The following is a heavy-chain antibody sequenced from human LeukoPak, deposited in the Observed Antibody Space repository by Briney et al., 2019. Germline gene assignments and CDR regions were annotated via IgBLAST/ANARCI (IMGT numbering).Heavy chain of an antibody. D-gene: IGHD2-2*01. J-gene: IGHJ6*03. CDR1: GFTFSSYS. V-gene: IGHV3-48*01. CDR2: ISSSSSTI. CDR3: ARGLLFPAATGPFGVRSYYYYMDV. Sequence: PGGSLRLSCAASGFTFSSYSMNWVRQAPGKGLEWVSYISSSSSTIYYADSVKGRFTISRDNAKNSLYLQMNSLRAEDTAVYYCARGLLFPAATGPFGVRSYYYYMDVWGKGTTVTVSS.